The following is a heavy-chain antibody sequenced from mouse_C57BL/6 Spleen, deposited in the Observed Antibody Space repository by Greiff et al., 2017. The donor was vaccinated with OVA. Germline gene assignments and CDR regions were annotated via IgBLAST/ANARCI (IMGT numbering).Heavy chain of an antibody. J-gene: IGHJ4*01. V-gene: IGHV1-55*01. CDR1: GYTFTSYW. CDR2: IYPGSGST. D-gene: IGHD2-12*01. Sequence: QVQLKQPGAELVKPGASVKMSCKASGYTFTSYWITWVKQRPGQGLEWIGDIYPGSGSTNYNEKFKSKATLTVDTSSSTAYMQLSSLTSEDSAVYYCARPYRGDYYAMDYWGQGTSVTVSS. CDR3: ARPYRGDYYAMDY.